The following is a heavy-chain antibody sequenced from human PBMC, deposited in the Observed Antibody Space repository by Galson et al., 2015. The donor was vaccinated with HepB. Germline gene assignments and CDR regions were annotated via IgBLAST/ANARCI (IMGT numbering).Heavy chain of an antibody. D-gene: IGHD3-10*01. CDR1: GFTFSSYG. Sequence: SLRLSCAASGFTFSSYGMHWVRQAPGKGLEWVAVISYDGSNKYYADSVKDRFTISRDNSKNTLYLQMNSLRAEDTAVYYCSPYGSGSYIYYGMDVWGQGTTVTVSS. CDR3: SPYGSGSYIYYGMDV. CDR2: ISYDGSNK. V-gene: IGHV3-30*03. J-gene: IGHJ6*02.